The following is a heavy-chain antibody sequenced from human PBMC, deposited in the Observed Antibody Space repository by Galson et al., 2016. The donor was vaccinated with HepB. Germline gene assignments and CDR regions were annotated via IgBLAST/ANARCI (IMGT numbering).Heavy chain of an antibody. CDR1: GFSVSSNY. CDR3: VRDTWKWGYNYASDASDI. D-gene: IGHD5-18*01. J-gene: IGHJ3*02. V-gene: IGHV3-53*01. Sequence: LRLSCAASGFSVSSNYMSWVRQTPGKGLEWVSVIHIGGSTYYGDSVKGRVTISRDNSKNTVYLQMNSLRAEDTAVYFCVRDTWKWGYNYASDASDIWGRGTMVTFSS. CDR2: IHIGGST.